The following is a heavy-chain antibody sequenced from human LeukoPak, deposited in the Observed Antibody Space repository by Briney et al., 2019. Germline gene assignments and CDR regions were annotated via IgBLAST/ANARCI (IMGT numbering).Heavy chain of an antibody. J-gene: IGHJ5*02. V-gene: IGHV4-59*01. Sequence: PSETLSLTCTVSGGSISSYYWSWIRQPPGKGLEWIGYIYYSGSTNYNPSLKSRVTISVDTSKNQFSLKLSSVTAADTAVYYCARQTRAGWFDPWGQGTLVTVSS. CDR2: IYYSGST. CDR1: GGSISSYY. CDR3: ARQTRAGWFDP.